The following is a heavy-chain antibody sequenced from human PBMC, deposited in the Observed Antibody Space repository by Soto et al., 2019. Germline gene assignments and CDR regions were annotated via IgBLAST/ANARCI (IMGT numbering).Heavy chain of an antibody. CDR3: ARARVYATGPLDF. D-gene: IGHD6-13*01. Sequence: GGSLRLSCAASGFTFTSYTMNWVRQAPGKGLEWVSSISSGSDYIYYADSMKGRVTISRDNAKNSLFLDMNSLTGEDTAVYYCARARVYATGPLDFWGQGTLVTVSS. CDR2: ISSGSDYI. J-gene: IGHJ4*02. CDR1: GFTFTSYT. V-gene: IGHV3-21*06.